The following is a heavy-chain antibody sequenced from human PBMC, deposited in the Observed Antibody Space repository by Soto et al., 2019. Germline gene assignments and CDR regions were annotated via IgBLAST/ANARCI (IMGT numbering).Heavy chain of an antibody. CDR2: INPNSGGT. V-gene: IGHV1-2*04. CDR1: GYTFTGYY. J-gene: IGHJ6*02. D-gene: IGHD3-22*01. Sequence: ASVKVSCKASGYTFTGYYMHWVRQAPGQGLEWMGWINPNSGGTNYAQKFQGWVTMTRDTSISTAYMELSRLRSDDTAVYYCARVYFCARQDDASGYYGMDVWGQGITVTVSS. CDR3: ARVYFCARQDDASGYYGMDV.